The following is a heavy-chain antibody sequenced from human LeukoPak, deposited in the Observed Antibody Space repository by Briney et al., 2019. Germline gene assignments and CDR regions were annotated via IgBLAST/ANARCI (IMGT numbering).Heavy chain of an antibody. D-gene: IGHD6-19*01. CDR3: AKNCWYSSGWWGLDY. V-gene: IGHV3-30*04. CDR2: ISYDGSNK. J-gene: IGHJ4*02. Sequence: PGGSLRLSCAASGFTLSSYATHGVREAPGKGLEWVAVISYDGSNKYYADSVKGRFTIHRDNPKNTLYLQMNSLRAEDTAVYYFAKNCWYSSGWWGLDYWGQGTLVTVSS. CDR1: GFTLSSYA.